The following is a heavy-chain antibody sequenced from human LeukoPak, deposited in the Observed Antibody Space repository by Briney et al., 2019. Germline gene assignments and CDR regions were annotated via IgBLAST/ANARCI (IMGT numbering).Heavy chain of an antibody. J-gene: IGHJ4*02. D-gene: IGHD3-10*01. Sequence: ASVKVSCKAFGYKLTDNWIHWVRQAPGQGLKWMGWINTKTGATNIAPQFQGRVTMTRDTSVNTAYIEVTRLTSDDTAVYYCARATRGTWVRGVTGSTFDYWGQGTLVTVSS. CDR1: GYKLTDNW. V-gene: IGHV1-2*02. CDR3: ARATRGTWVRGVTGSTFDY. CDR2: INTKTGAT.